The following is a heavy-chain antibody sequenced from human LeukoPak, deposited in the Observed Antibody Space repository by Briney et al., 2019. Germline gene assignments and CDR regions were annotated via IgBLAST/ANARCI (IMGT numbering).Heavy chain of an antibody. CDR2: IYSGGST. CDR1: GFTITTYA. CDR3: ARVHVPGYCSSTSCSYYFDY. Sequence: GGSLRLSCAASGFTITTYAVNWVRQAPGKGLEWVSVIYSGGSTYYADSVKGRFTISRDNSKITLYLQMNSLRAEDTAVYYCARVHVPGYCSSTSCSYYFDYWGQGTLVTVSS. J-gene: IGHJ4*02. V-gene: IGHV3-53*01. D-gene: IGHD2-2*01.